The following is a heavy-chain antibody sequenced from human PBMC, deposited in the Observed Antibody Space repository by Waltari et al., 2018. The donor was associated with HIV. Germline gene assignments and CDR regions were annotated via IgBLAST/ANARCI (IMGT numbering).Heavy chain of an antibody. D-gene: IGHD1-1*01. Sequence: EVQLVESGGGLVQPGESLRLSCGASGFTFRRTWMHWGRQAQGGGLVWVSRVNPDGSGTSYADSVKGRFTISRDNAKNTVYLQMNSLRAEDTAVYYCATTTTTTYFSWGQGTLVTVSS. CDR1: GFTFRRTW. J-gene: IGHJ5*02. CDR3: ATTTTTTYFS. CDR2: VNPDGSGT. V-gene: IGHV3-74*03.